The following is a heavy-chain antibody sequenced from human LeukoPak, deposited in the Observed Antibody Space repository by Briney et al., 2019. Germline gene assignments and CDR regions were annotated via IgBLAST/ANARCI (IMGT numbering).Heavy chain of an antibody. CDR1: GFTFSDYY. CDR3: ARGPVRVRSSTRGWFDP. CDR2: ISSSGSTI. V-gene: IGHV3-11*04. D-gene: IGHD2-2*01. Sequence: PGGSLRLSCAASGFTFSDYYMSWIRQAPGKGLEWVSYISSSGSTIYYADSVKGRFTISRDNAKNTLYLQMNSLRAEDTAVYYCARGPVRVRSSTRGWFDPWGQGTLVTVSS. J-gene: IGHJ5*02.